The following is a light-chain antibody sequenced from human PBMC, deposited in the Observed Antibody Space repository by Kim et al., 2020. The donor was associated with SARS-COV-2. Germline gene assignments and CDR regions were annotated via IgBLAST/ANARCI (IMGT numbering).Light chain of an antibody. CDR2: RNN. J-gene: IGLJ1*01. Sequence: QSVLTQPPSASGTPGQRVTISCSGSSSNIGSNYVYWYQQFPGTAPKVRIYRNNQRPSGVPDRSSGSKSGTSASLAISGLRSDDEADYYCAAWDDSLSGYLFGTGTKVTVL. CDR1: SSNIGSNY. V-gene: IGLV1-47*01. CDR3: AAWDDSLSGYL.